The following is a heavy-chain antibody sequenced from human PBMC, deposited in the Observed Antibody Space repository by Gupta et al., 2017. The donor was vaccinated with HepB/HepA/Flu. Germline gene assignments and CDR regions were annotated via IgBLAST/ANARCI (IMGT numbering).Heavy chain of an antibody. CDR1: EFTFSNYW. J-gene: IGHJ4*02. Sequence: EAQVEESGGGVVQAGGSLRLSCVASEFTFSNYWMHWFRQAPGKGLVWVSRINSDGSRIDYADSVKGRFTISRDNAKKTLYLQMNSLRAEDTAVYYRGRDAFGERDYWGQGVLVTVSS. D-gene: IGHD3-10*01. CDR3: GRDAFGERDY. V-gene: IGHV3-74*01. CDR2: INSDGSRI.